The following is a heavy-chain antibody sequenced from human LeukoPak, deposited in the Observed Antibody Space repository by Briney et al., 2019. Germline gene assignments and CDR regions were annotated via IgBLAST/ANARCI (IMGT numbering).Heavy chain of an antibody. Sequence: ASVKVSCKASGYTFTSYYMHWVRQAPGQGLEWMGIINPSGGSTSYAQKFQGRVTMTRDTSTSTVYMELSSLRSEDTAVYYCARAPPHNRNDVQMGWFDPWGQGTLVTVSS. V-gene: IGHV1-46*01. D-gene: IGHD1-20*01. CDR1: GYTFTSYY. CDR3: ARAPPHNRNDVQMGWFDP. J-gene: IGHJ5*02. CDR2: INPSGGST.